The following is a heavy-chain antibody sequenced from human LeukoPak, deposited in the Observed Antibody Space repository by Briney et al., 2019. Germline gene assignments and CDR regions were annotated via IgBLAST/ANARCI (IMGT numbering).Heavy chain of an antibody. V-gene: IGHV4-61*02. CDR2: IYTSGST. Sequence: PSETLSLTCNVSGGSISSGSYYWSWIRQPAGKGLEWIGRIYTSGSTNYNPSLKSRVTISVDTSKNQCSLKLSSVTAADTAVYYCARQTDDWYFDLWGRGTLVTVSS. D-gene: IGHD2-21*02. CDR3: ARQTDDWYFDL. J-gene: IGHJ2*01. CDR1: GGSISSGSYY.